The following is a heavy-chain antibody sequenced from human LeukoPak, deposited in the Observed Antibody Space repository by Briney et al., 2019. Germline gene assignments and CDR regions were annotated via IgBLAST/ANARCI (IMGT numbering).Heavy chain of an antibody. CDR3: ARGSPLVDY. CDR1: GFTFSSYT. CDR2: ISSSNSYI. V-gene: IGHV3-21*01. D-gene: IGHD1-14*01. Sequence: GGSLRLSCAASGFTFSSYTMNWVRQAPGKGLEWVSSISSSNSYIYYADSAKGRFTISRDNAKNSLYLQMNSLRAEDTAVYYCARGSPLVDYWGQGTLVTVSS. J-gene: IGHJ4*02.